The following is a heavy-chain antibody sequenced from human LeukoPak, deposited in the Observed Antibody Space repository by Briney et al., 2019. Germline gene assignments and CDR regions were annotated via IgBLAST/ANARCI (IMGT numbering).Heavy chain of an antibody. Sequence: SQTLSLTCAISGDSVSSNRAAWNWIRQSPSRGLGWLGRAYYRSKWYNDYALSVKSRITINPDTSKNHFSLQLNSLTPEDTAVYYCARDLFDRNTWRNDYWGQGTLVTVSS. CDR3: ARDLFDRNTWRNDY. V-gene: IGHV6-1*01. CDR2: AYYRSKWYN. J-gene: IGHJ4*02. D-gene: IGHD1/OR15-1a*01. CDR1: GDSVSSNRAA.